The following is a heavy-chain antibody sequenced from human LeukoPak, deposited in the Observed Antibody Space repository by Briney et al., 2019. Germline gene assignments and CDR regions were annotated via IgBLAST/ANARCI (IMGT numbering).Heavy chain of an antibody. Sequence: GGSLRLSCAASGFTFSTYWMAWVRQAPGKGLEWVASMKQDGNEKYYVDSVKGRFTISRDNAKNSLNLQMNSLRAEDTAVYYCARDAECGGSYFDYWGQGTLVTVSS. CDR3: ARDAECGGSYFDY. J-gene: IGHJ4*02. V-gene: IGHV3-7*01. CDR2: MKQDGNEK. CDR1: GFTFSTYW. D-gene: IGHD2-21*01.